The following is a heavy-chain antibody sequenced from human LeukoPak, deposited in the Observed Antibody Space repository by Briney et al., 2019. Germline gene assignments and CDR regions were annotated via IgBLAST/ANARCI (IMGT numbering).Heavy chain of an antibody. CDR3: ARAGDGYNMHFDY. CDR2: IYSGGST. D-gene: IGHD5-24*01. CDR1: GFTVSSNY. J-gene: IGHJ4*02. Sequence: GGSLRLSCAASGFTVSSNYMSWVRQAPGKGLEWVSVIYSGGSTYYADSVKGRFTISRDNSKNTLYLQMNSLRAEDTAVYYCARAGDGYNMHFDYWAREPWSPSPQ. V-gene: IGHV3-66*01.